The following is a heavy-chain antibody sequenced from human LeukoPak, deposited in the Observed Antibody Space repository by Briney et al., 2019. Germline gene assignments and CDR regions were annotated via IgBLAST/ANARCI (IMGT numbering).Heavy chain of an antibody. CDR1: GFTFSSYA. V-gene: IGHV3-64*01. D-gene: IGHD3-16*01. Sequence: PGGSLRLSCAASGFTFSSYAMHWVRQAPGEGLEFVSAISSNGGSTYFANSVKGRFTISRDNSKSTLFLQMGSLRAEDMAVYYCARVRGAYYFDYWGQGTLVTVSS. CDR3: ARVRGAYYFDY. CDR2: ISSNGGST. J-gene: IGHJ4*02.